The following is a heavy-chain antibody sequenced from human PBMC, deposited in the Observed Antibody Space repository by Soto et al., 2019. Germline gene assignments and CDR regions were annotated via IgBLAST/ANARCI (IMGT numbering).Heavy chain of an antibody. Sequence: ASVKVSCKASGYTFTSYGISWVRQAPGQGLEWMGWISAYNGNTNYAQKLQGRVTMTTDTSTSTAYMELRSLRSDDTAVYYCAREVGSVGSYTYSDDYYYGMDVWGQGTTVTVSS. CDR3: AREVGSVGSYTYSDDYYYGMDV. CDR2: ISAYNGNT. D-gene: IGHD1-26*01. V-gene: IGHV1-18*04. CDR1: GYTFTSYG. J-gene: IGHJ6*02.